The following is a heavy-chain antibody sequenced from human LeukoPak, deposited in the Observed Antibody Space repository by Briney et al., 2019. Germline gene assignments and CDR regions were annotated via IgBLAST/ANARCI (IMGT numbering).Heavy chain of an antibody. CDR1: GYTFTGYY. D-gene: IGHD5-18*01. CDR3: ARVGYSYGYVINFDY. Sequence: ASVKASCKASGYTFTGYYMHWVRQAPGQGLEWMGRINPNSGGTNYAQKFQGRVTMTRDTSISTAYMELSRLRSDDTAVYYCARVGYSYGYVINFDYWGQGTLVTVSS. CDR2: INPNSGGT. J-gene: IGHJ4*02. V-gene: IGHV1-2*06.